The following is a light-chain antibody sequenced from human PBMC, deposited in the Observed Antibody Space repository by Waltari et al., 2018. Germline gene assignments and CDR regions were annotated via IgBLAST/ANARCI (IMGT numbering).Light chain of an antibody. CDR3: ETGGHGTWV. CDR2: VNSDGSH. J-gene: IGLJ3*02. Sequence: QLVLTQSPSASASLGASVKLTCTLSSGHSSNIIAWLQQQPGKGPRYLMKVNSDGSHRKGDESPDRFSGSSSGGERYLTISSLQSEDEADYYCETGGHGTWVFGGGTKLTVL. V-gene: IGLV4-69*01. CDR1: SGHSSNI.